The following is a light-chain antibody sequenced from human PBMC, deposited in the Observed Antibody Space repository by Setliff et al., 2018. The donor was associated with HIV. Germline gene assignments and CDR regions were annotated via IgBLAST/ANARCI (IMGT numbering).Light chain of an antibody. Sequence: QSALTQPASVSGSPGQSITISCTGTSTDVGGYDYVSWYQHHTGKAPKLIIYDVNNRPSGVSDRFSGSKSGNTASLTISGLQADDEAHYYCSSYTSSGSGFGGGTK. J-gene: IGLJ2*01. CDR3: SSYTSSGSG. CDR1: STDVGGYDY. CDR2: DVN. V-gene: IGLV2-14*01.